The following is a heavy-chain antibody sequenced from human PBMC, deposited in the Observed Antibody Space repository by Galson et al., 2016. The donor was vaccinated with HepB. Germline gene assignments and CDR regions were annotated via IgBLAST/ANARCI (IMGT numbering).Heavy chain of an antibody. D-gene: IGHD5-12*01. CDR2: LIPTFGTA. CDR1: GGTFSAYA. CDR3: ARLGGYTGYDPRDY. Sequence: SVKVSCKASGGTFSAYAINWVRQAPGQGLEWMGGLIPTFGTANYAQKFQGRVTITADESTSIVYMELSGLRSEDTAMYYCARLGGYTGYDPRDYWGQGTLVAVSS. J-gene: IGHJ4*02. V-gene: IGHV1-69*13.